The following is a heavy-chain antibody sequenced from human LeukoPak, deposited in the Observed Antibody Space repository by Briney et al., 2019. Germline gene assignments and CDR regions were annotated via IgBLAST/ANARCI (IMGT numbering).Heavy chain of an antibody. CDR3: ARDIVVVPAAIENGMDV. CDR1: GFTFSDYY. Sequence: GGSLRLSCAASGFTFSDYYMSWIRQAPGKGLERVSYISSSGSTIYYADSVKGRFTISRDNAKNSLYLQMNSLRAEDTAVYYCARDIVVVPAAIENGMDVWGQGTTVTVSS. V-gene: IGHV3-11*01. CDR2: ISSSGSTI. D-gene: IGHD2-2*01. J-gene: IGHJ6*02.